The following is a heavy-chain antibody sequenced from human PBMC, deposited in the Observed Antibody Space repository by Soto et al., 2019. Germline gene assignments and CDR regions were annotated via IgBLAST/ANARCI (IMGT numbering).Heavy chain of an antibody. D-gene: IGHD3-3*01. Sequence: EVQLVESGGGLVQPGGSLRLSCAASGFTLSSYSMNWVRQAPGKGLEWVSSISSSSSTIYYADSVKGRFTISRDNAINSLYLQMNSLRAEDTALDYSARGRAVTTPRPNSDYWGQGTQVSVSS. CDR1: GFTLSSYS. J-gene: IGHJ4*01. CDR2: ISSSSSTI. CDR3: ARGRAVTTPRPNSDY. V-gene: IGHV3-48*01.